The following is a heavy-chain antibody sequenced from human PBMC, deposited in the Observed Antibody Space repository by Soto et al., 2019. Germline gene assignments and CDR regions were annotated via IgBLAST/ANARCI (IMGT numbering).Heavy chain of an antibody. D-gene: IGHD6-6*01. CDR3: ARVGANSSSPDLYYYYLYMDV. V-gene: IGHV4-34*01. Sequence: QVQLQQWGAGLLKPSETLSLTCAVYGGSFSGYYWSWIRQPPGKGLEWIGEINHSGSTNYNPSLKSRVSMSVDTSENQFALKLSCVTAAEMAVYYCARVGANSSSPDLYYYYLYMDVLGKGTTVTGSS. CDR1: GGSFSGYY. CDR2: INHSGST. J-gene: IGHJ6*03.